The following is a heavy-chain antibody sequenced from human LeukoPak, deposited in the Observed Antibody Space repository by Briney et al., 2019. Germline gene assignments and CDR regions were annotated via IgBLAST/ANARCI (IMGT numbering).Heavy chain of an antibody. Sequence: GSSVKVSCKASGGTFSSYAINWVRQATGQGLEWMGWMNPNSGNTGYAQKFQGRVTITRNTSISTAYMELSSLRSEDTAVYYCAASSGWYDYWGQGTLVTVSS. J-gene: IGHJ4*02. CDR3: AASSGWYDY. D-gene: IGHD6-19*01. CDR1: GGTFSSYA. V-gene: IGHV1-8*03. CDR2: MNPNSGNT.